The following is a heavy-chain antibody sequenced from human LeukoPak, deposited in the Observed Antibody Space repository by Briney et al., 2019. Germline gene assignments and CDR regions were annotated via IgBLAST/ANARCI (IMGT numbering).Heavy chain of an antibody. CDR1: GGSISSSSYY. J-gene: IGHJ4*02. CDR3: ARLVGSSLYREVLRGRDY. CDR2: IYYSGST. V-gene: IGHV4-39*01. Sequence: SETLSLTCTVSGGSISSSSYYWGWIRQPPGKGLEWIGYIYYSGSTYYNPSLKSRVTMSVDTSKNQFSLKLTSVTAADTAVYYCARLVGSSLYREVLRGRDYWGQGTLVTVSS. D-gene: IGHD6-13*01.